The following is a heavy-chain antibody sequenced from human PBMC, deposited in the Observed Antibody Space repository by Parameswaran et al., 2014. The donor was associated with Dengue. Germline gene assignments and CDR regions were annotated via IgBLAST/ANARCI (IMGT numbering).Heavy chain of an antibody. V-gene: IGHV1-69*06. CDR3: ARGTPSSTSWNLSGGWFDP. D-gene: IGHD2-2*01. J-gene: IGHJ5*02. CDR2: IIPIFGTA. Sequence: WVRQAPGQGLEWMGGIIPIFGTANYAQKFQGRVTITADKSTSTAYMELSSLRSEDTAVYYCARGTPSSTSWNLSGGWFDPWGQGTLVTVSS.